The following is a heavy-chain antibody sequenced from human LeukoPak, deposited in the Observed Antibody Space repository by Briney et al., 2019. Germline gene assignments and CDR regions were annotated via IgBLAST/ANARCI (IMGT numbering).Heavy chain of an antibody. J-gene: IGHJ4*02. V-gene: IGHV4-39*01. CDR2: IYYSGST. D-gene: IGHD3/OR15-3a*01. CDR3: ARQTGSGLFILP. Sequence: SETLSLTCSVSGGSISSSSYYWGWIRQPPGKGLEWIGSIYYSGSTYYNPSLKSRVTISVDTSKSQFSLKLSSVTAADTALYYCARQTGSGLFILPGGQGTLVTVSS. CDR1: GGSISSSSYY.